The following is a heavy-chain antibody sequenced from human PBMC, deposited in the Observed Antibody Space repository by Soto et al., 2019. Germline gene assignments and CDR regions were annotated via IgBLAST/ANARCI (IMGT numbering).Heavy chain of an antibody. CDR2: IYYSGST. V-gene: IGHV4-59*01. D-gene: IGHD3-16*01. CDR1: GGSISSYY. CDR3: ARAVGVSIDY. Sequence: QVQLQESGPGLVKPSETLSLTCTVSGGSISSYYWSWIRQPPGKGLEWIGYIYYSGSTNYNPSPRVRVTISVDTSKSQFSLKLSSVPAANTAVYYWARAVGVSIDYWGQGTLVTVSS. J-gene: IGHJ4*02.